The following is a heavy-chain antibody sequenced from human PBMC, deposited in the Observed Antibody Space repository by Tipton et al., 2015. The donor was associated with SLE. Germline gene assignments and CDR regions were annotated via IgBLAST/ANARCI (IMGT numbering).Heavy chain of an antibody. Sequence: LSLTCAVYGGSFSGYYWSWFRQPPGKGLEWISVIYSGGSRTYYADSVKGRFTISRENSKNTLYLQMHSLRAEDTAVYYCAKDGTDCGGDCYYDWHFDLWGRGTLVTVSS. CDR2: IYSGGSRT. V-gene: IGHV3-23*03. J-gene: IGHJ2*01. CDR3: AKDGTDCGGDCYYDWHFDL. CDR1: GGSFSGYY. D-gene: IGHD2-21*01.